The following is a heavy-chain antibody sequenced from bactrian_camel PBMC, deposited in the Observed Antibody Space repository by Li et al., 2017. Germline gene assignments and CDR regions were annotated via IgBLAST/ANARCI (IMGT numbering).Heavy chain of an antibody. CDR1: EDTWSLYC. V-gene: IGHV3S53*01. CDR3: AADQGYVPTNCEGY. CDR2: ITSDGRT. Sequence: HVQLVESGGDSVSAGGSLRLSCSPPEDTWSLYCMGWFRQAQGKEQEGVAAITSDGRTAYADSVKGRFTISQDSPRNAVSLQMDRLKPEDTATYYCAADQGYVPTNCEGYWGQGTQVTVS. D-gene: IGHD8*01. J-gene: IGHJ6*01.